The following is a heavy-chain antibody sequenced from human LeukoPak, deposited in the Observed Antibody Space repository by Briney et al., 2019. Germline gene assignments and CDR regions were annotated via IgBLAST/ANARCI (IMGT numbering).Heavy chain of an antibody. CDR2: IIPIFGTA. CDR1: GGTFSSYA. J-gene: IGHJ3*02. Sequence: SVKVSCKASGGTFSSYAISWGRQAPGQGLGWMGRIIPIFGTANYAQKFQGRVTITTDESTGTAYMELSSLRSEDTAVYYCASPAGGYCSGGSCYTGLDAFDIWGQGTMVTVSS. CDR3: ASPAGGYCSGGSCYTGLDAFDI. D-gene: IGHD2-15*01. V-gene: IGHV1-69*05.